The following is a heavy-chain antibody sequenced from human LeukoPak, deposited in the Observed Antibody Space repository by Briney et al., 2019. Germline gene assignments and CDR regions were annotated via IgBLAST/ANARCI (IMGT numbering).Heavy chain of an antibody. V-gene: IGHV3-23*01. CDR2: ISGSGGST. CDR1: GFTFSSYA. CDR3: AKDPTLLWFGD. J-gene: IGHJ4*02. Sequence: GGSLRLSCAASGFTFSSYAMSWVRQAPGKGLEWVSAISGSGGSTYYADSVKGRFTIPRDNSKNTLYLQMNSLRAEDTAVYYCAKDPTLLWFGDWGQGTLVTVSS. D-gene: IGHD3-10*01.